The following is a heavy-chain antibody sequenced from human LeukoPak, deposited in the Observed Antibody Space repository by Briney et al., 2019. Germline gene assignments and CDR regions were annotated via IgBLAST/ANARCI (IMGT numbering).Heavy chain of an antibody. Sequence: PSETLSLTCAVYGGSFRGYYWSWIRQPPGKGLEWIGEINHSGSTNHNPSLKSRVTISVDTSKNQFSLKLNSVTAADTAVHYCARAAAPRGAFDIWGQGTMVTVSS. J-gene: IGHJ3*02. D-gene: IGHD6-25*01. CDR3: ARAAAPRGAFDI. CDR1: GGSFRGYY. V-gene: IGHV4-34*01. CDR2: INHSGST.